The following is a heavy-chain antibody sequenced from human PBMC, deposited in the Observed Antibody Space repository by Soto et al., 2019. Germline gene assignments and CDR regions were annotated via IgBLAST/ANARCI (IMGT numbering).Heavy chain of an antibody. Sequence: EVQLVESGGGLVKPGGSLRLSCAASGFTFSSYSMNWVRQAPGKGLEWVSSISSSSSYIYYADSVKGRFTISRDNAKNSLYLQRNSLTAEDTAVYECARDGAMRDYPYYYYYYGMDVWGRGTTVTVSS. D-gene: IGHD2-2*01. V-gene: IGHV3-21*01. CDR1: GFTFSSYS. CDR2: ISSSSSYI. CDR3: ARDGAMRDYPYYYYYYGMDV. J-gene: IGHJ6*02.